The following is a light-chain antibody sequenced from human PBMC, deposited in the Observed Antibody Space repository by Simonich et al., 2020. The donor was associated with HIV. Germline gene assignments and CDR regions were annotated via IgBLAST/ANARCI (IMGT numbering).Light chain of an antibody. Sequence: EIVMTQSPATLSVSPGERATPSCRASQSVRSNLAWYQQRPGQAPRLLIYGASTRATGIPARFSGSGSGTEFTLTISSLQSEDFAVYYCHQYHNWPRTFGQGTKVEIK. CDR1: QSVRSN. CDR3: HQYHNWPRT. CDR2: GAS. V-gene: IGKV3-15*01. J-gene: IGKJ1*01.